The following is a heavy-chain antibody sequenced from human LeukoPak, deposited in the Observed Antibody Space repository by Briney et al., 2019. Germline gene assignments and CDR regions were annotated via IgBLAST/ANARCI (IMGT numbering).Heavy chain of an antibody. V-gene: IGHV4-59*08. CDR3: ARHDNYYGSGSYPD. D-gene: IGHD3-10*01. J-gene: IGHJ4*02. Sequence: SETLSLTCTVSGGSISSYYWSWIRQPPGKGLEWIGYIYYSGSTNYNPSLKSRVTISVDTSKNQFSLKLSSVTAADTAVYYCARHDNYYGSGSYPDWGQGTLVTVSS. CDR2: IYYSGST. CDR1: GGSISSYY.